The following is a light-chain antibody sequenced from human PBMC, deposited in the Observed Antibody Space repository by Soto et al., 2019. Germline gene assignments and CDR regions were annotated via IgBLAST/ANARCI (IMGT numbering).Light chain of an antibody. CDR1: QSVSTS. V-gene: IGKV3-11*01. Sequence: EIVLTQSPATLSLSPGERATLSCRASQSVSTSLGWYQQKPGQAPRLLIYDAFNRATGIPARFSGSGSGTEFTLTISSLEPEDFAVYYCLQRSNWPLTFGGGTKVEI. J-gene: IGKJ4*01. CDR2: DAF. CDR3: LQRSNWPLT.